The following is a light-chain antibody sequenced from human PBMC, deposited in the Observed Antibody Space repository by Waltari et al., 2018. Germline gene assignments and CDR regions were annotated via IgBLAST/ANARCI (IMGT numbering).Light chain of an antibody. CDR1: QSVSRY. Sequence: CRASQSVSRYLAWYQQKPGQAPRLLIDGASTRAAGIPDRFSGSGSGTDFSLTISRLEAEDFAVYYCQHHVRLPATFGQGTKVEIK. CDR3: QHHVRLPAT. J-gene: IGKJ1*01. V-gene: IGKV3-20*01. CDR2: GAS.